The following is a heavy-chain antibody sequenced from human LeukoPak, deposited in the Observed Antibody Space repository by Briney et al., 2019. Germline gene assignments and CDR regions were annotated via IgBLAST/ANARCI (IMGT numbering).Heavy chain of an antibody. D-gene: IGHD3-22*01. V-gene: IGHV4-38-2*01. Sequence: SETLSLTCAVSGYSISSGYYWGWIRQPPGKGLEWIGSIYHSGSTYYNPSLKSRVTISVDTSKNQFSLKLSSVTAADTAVYYCARGRPGWLLRCFFDYWGQGTLVTVSS. CDR3: ARGRPGWLLRCFFDY. J-gene: IGHJ4*02. CDR1: GYSISSGYY. CDR2: IYHSGST.